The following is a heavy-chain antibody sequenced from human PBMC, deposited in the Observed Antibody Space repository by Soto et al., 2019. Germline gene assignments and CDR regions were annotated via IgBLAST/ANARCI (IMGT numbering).Heavy chain of an antibody. CDR1: GGSMSSSNW. J-gene: IGHJ4*02. V-gene: IGHV4-4*02. CDR3: ARVTDY. CDR2: AHQSGRT. Sequence: SETLSLTCTVSGGSMSSSNWWNWVRQTPGKGLEWIGEAHQSGRTNYNPSLKSRVTISVDKSKNRFSLNLSSVTAADTAVYYCARVTDYWGQGILVTVSS.